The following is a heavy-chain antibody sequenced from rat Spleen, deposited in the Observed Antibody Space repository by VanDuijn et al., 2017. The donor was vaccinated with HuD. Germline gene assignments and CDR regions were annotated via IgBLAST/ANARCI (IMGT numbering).Heavy chain of an antibody. V-gene: IGHV2-47*01. CDR3: ARGSAFFDY. Sequence: QVQLKESGPGLVQPSQTLSLTCTVSGFSLTDYSVSWIRQPPGKGLEWMGVIWSHGGTDYNSAIKSRLTISRDTSKSQVFLKMNSLQTEDTAMYFCARGSAFFDYWGQGVMVTVSS. CDR2: IWSHGGT. D-gene: IGHD3-3*01. CDR1: GFSLTDYS. J-gene: IGHJ2*01.